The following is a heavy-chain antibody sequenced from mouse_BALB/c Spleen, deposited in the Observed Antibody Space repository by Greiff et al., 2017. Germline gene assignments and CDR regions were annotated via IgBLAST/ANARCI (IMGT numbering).Heavy chain of an antibody. CDR1: GFTFSSYT. V-gene: IGHV5-6-4*01. CDR2: ISSGGSYT. CDR3: TREDYGNFLDY. D-gene: IGHD2-1*01. Sequence: EVHLVESGGGLVKPGGSLKLSCAASGFTFSSYTMSWVRQTPEKRLEWVATISSGGSYTYYPDSVKGRFTISRDNAKNTLYLQMSSLKSEDTAMYYCTREDYGNFLDYWGQGTTLTVSS. J-gene: IGHJ2*01.